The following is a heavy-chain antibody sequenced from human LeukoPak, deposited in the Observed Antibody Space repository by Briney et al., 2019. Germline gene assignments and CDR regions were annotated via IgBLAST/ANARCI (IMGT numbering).Heavy chain of an antibody. J-gene: IGHJ5*02. D-gene: IGHD4-17*01. Sequence: EASVKVSCKVSGYTLTELSMHWVRQAPGKGLEWMGGFDPEDGETIYAQKFQGRVTMTEDTSTDTAYMELSSLRSEDTAVYYCAGDWTVTTPRKGNWFDPWGQGTLVTVSS. V-gene: IGHV1-24*01. CDR2: FDPEDGET. CDR3: AGDWTVTTPRKGNWFDP. CDR1: GYTLTELS.